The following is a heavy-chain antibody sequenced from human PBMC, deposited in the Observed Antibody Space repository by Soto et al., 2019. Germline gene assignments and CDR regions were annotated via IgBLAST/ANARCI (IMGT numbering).Heavy chain of an antibody. D-gene: IGHD7-27*01. Sequence: GASVKVSCKASGYTFTSYYMHWVRQAPGQGLEWMGIINPSGGSTSYAQKYQGRDTMTRSTSISTAYMELSSLSSEDTAVYYCTGGPPNWGFDSWGQGTPVTVSS. CDR3: TGGPPNWGFDS. CDR2: INPSGGST. V-gene: IGHV1-46*01. J-gene: IGHJ5*01. CDR1: GYTFTSYY.